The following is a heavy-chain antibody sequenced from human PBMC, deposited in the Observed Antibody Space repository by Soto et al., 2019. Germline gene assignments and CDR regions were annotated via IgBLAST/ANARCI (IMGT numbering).Heavy chain of an antibody. D-gene: IGHD1-1*01. CDR1: GFTFSSYG. CDR2: IWYDGSNK. J-gene: IGHJ4*02. CDR3: ARAGAVGTYYFDY. V-gene: IGHV3-33*01. Sequence: QVQLVESGGGVVQPGRSLRLSCAASGFTFSSYGMHWVRQAPGKGLEWVAVIWYDGSNKYYADSVKGRFTISRDNSKNTLYLQMNSLRAEDTAVYYCARAGAVGTYYFDYWGQGTLVTVSS.